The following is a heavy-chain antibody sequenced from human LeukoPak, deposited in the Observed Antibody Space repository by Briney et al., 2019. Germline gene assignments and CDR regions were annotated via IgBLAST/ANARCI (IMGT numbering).Heavy chain of an antibody. CDR2: IYYSGST. V-gene: IGHV4-34*01. J-gene: IGHJ4*02. D-gene: IGHD6-13*01. CDR3: ARDGSNGAATGGFDY. CDR1: GGSFSGYY. Sequence: PSETLSLTCAVYGGSFSGYYWSWIRQPPGKGLEWIGSIYYSGSTYYNPSLKSRVTISPDTSKNQFSLKLSSVTAADTAVYYCARDGSNGAATGGFDYWGQGTLVTVSS.